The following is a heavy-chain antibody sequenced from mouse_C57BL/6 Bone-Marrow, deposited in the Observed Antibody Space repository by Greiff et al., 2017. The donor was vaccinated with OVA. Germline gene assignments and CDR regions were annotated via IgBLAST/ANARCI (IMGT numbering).Heavy chain of an antibody. V-gene: IGHV1-72*01. Sequence: QVQLQQPGAELVKPGASVKLSCKASGYTFTSYWMHWVKQRPGRGLEWIGRIDPNSGGTKYNEKFKSKATLTVDKPSSTAYMQLSSLTSEDSAVYYGARHYGSSYYYAMDYWGQGTSVTVSS. CDR3: ARHYGSSYYYAMDY. CDR1: GYTFTSYW. CDR2: IDPNSGGT. D-gene: IGHD1-1*01. J-gene: IGHJ4*01.